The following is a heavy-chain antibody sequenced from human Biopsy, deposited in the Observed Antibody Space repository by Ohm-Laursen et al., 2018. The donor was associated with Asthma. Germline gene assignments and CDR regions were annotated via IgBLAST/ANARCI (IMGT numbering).Heavy chain of an antibody. D-gene: IGHD3-22*01. V-gene: IGHV4-31*03. CDR2: IHHSGTS. J-gene: IGHJ4*02. CDR1: GDSITSGGCF. Sequence: SQTLSLTCSVSGDSITSGGCFWNWTRQHPGKVLEWIGYIHHSGTSYFNPSLKSRVSFSRNTSKNQFSLRLSSVTAADSAMYYCARIPRRSGSYFVDYWGQGTLVIVSS. CDR3: ARIPRRSGSYFVDY.